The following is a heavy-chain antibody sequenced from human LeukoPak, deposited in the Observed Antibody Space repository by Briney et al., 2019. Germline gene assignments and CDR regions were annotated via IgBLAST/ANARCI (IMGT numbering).Heavy chain of an antibody. J-gene: IGHJ4*02. CDR3: AKDLVAWELPGGPDY. V-gene: IGHV3-30*18. Sequence: GGSLRLSCAASGFTFSSYGMHWVRQAPGKGLEWVAVISYDGSNKYYADSVKGRFTISRDNSKNTLYLQMNSLRAEDTAVYYCAKDLVAWELPGGPDYWGQGTLVTVSS. CDR1: GFTFSSYG. D-gene: IGHD1-26*01. CDR2: ISYDGSNK.